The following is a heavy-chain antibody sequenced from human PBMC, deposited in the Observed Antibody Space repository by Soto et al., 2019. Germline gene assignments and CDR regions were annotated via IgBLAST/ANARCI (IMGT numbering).Heavy chain of an antibody. CDR3: PRQRFAVVSQPYFDV. CDR2: IYYSGST. D-gene: IGHD2-21*01. CDR1: GDSISSRSYY. Sequence: PSETLSLTCTVTGDSISSRSYYWGWIRQPPGKGLEWIGSIYYSGSTYNNPSLRSRVSMSIDTSKDQFSLKLKSVTAANTAKYFCPRQRFAVVSQPYFDVWGPGSGVTVS. J-gene: IGHJ4*02. V-gene: IGHV4-39*01.